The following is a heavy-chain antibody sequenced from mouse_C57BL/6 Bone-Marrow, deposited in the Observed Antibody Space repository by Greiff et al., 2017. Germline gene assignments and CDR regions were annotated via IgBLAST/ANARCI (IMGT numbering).Heavy chain of an antibody. CDR1: GYTFTEYT. D-gene: IGHD1-1*01. J-gene: IGHJ3*01. CDR2: FYPGSGSI. CDR3: ARHSYYYGSTRAWFAY. V-gene: IGHV1-62-2*01. Sequence: QVQLQQSGAELVKPGASVKLSCKASGYTFTEYTIHWVKQRSGQGLEWIGWFYPGSGSIKYNEKFKDKATLTADQSSSTVYMELSRLTSEDSAVYFCARHSYYYGSTRAWFAYWGQGTLVTVSA.